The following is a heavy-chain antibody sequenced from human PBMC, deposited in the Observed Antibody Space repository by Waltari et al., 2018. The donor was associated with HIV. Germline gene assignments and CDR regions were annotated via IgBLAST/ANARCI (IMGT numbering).Heavy chain of an antibody. D-gene: IGHD5-18*01. CDR3: ARDTARGRVDD. V-gene: IGHV3-21*02. CDR2: ISSSSTYI. J-gene: IGHJ4*02. Sequence: EVQLVESGGGLVKPGESLRLSCAASGFTFSSYSMNWVRQAPGKGLGWVASISSSSTYIYYADSLKGRFSISRDNAKKSLYLQLNSLRVEDTAVYFCARDTARGRVDDWGQGTPVTVSS. CDR1: GFTFSSYS.